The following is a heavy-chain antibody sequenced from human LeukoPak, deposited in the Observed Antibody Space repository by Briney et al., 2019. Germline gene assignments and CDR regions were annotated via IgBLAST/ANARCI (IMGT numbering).Heavy chain of an antibody. V-gene: IGHV1-2*02. D-gene: IGHD2-2*01. CDR2: INPKSGGT. Sequence: ASVNVSCKASVYTFTGYYMHWVRQAPGQGLEWMGWINPKSGGTNYAQKFEGRVTMTRDTSIHTAYMELSRLRSDDTAVYYCAREEYGFDPWGQGTMVTVSS. J-gene: IGHJ5*02. CDR1: VYTFTGYY. CDR3: AREEYGFDP.